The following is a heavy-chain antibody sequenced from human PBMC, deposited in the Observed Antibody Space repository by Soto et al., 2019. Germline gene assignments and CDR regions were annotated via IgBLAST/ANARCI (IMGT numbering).Heavy chain of an antibody. Sequence: QVQLVQSGGEVKKPGASVKVSCKTSGYTFTNYGITWVRQAPGQGLKWMGWISAYNGDTNYARKFQGRVIMTTDTSTTTAYMELRSLRSDDTAVYYCARGPAGGLRGGVSYWGQGTLVTVSS. CDR3: ARGPAGGLRGGVSY. D-gene: IGHD2-15*01. J-gene: IGHJ4*02. V-gene: IGHV1-18*04. CDR2: ISAYNGDT. CDR1: GYTFTNYG.